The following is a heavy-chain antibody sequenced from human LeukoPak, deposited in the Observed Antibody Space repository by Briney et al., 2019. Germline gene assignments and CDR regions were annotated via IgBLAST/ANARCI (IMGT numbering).Heavy chain of an antibody. CDR3: ARDEDSSGYYPLLDY. D-gene: IGHD3-22*01. V-gene: IGHV1-46*01. J-gene: IGHJ4*02. CDR1: GYTFTSYY. CDR2: ISPSGGST. Sequence: ASVKVSCKASGYTFTSYYMHWVRQAPGQGLEWMGIISPSGGSTSYAQKFQGRVTMTRDTSTSTVYMELSSLRSEDTAVYYCARDEDSSGYYPLLDYWGQGTLVTVSS.